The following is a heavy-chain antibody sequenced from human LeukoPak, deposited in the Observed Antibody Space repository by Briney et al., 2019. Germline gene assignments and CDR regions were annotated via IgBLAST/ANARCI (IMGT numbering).Heavy chain of an antibody. CDR3: ARDLAIPTVRVGYFDY. D-gene: IGHD3-10*01. Sequence: SETLSLTCTVSGGSISSYYWSWIRQPPGKGLEWIEYIYYSGSTNYNPSLKSRVTISVDTSKNQFSLNLSSVTAADTAVYYCARDLAIPTVRVGYFDYWGRGTLVTVSS. CDR1: GGSISSYY. CDR2: IYYSGST. V-gene: IGHV4-59*12. J-gene: IGHJ4*02.